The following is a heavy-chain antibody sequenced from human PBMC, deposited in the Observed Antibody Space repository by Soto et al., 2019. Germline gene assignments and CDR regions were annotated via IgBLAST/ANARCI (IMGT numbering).Heavy chain of an antibody. CDR3: ARVPRDCGGDCYSGSTIDY. CDR1: GYTFISYG. D-gene: IGHD2-21*01. CDR2: ISGYNGNT. Sequence: ASVKVSCKASGYTFISYGISWVRQAPGQGLECMGWISGYNGNTNYAQKLQGRVTMTTDTSTSTAYMELRSLRSDDTAVHYCARVPRDCGGDCYSGSTIDYWGQGTLVTVSS. V-gene: IGHV1-18*01. J-gene: IGHJ4*02.